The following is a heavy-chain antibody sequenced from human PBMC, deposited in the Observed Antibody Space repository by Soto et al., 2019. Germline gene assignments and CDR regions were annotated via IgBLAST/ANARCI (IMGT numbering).Heavy chain of an antibody. CDR1: GFTVGTNY. CDR3: ARILGGIDY. J-gene: IGHJ4*02. CDR2: IYKDGSI. Sequence: EVPLVESGGGLVQPGGSLRLSCAASGFTVGTNYMTWVRQAPGKGLEWVSVIYKDGSIYYEDSVKGRFTISRDNSKNPLYLKMNSLRDEDTGVYCCARILGGIDYWGQGTLVTVSS. D-gene: IGHD3-16*01. V-gene: IGHV3-66*01.